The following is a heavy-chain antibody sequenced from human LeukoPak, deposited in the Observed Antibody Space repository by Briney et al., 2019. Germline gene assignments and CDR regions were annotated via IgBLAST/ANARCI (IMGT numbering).Heavy chain of an antibody. V-gene: IGHV1-69*13. CDR3: ARVPMRYCSGGSCVDNWFDP. D-gene: IGHD2-15*01. Sequence: GASVKVSCKASGGTFSSYAISWVRQAPGQGLEWMGGIIPIFGTANYAQKFQGRVTITADESTSTAYMELSSLRSEDTAVYYCARVPMRYCSGGSCVDNWFDPWGQGTLVTVSS. CDR1: GGTFSSYA. CDR2: IIPIFGTA. J-gene: IGHJ5*02.